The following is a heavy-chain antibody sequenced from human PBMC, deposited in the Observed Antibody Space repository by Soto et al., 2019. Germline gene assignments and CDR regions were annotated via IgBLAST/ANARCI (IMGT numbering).Heavy chain of an antibody. CDR2: ISGSGGTT. CDR3: AKDVSLFSSSWFDY. Sequence: PGGSLRLSCAASGFTFSDYAMNWVRQAPGKGLEWVSFISGSGGTTYYADSVKGRFTISRDKSKNTLYLQMNSLRVEDTAVYYCAKDVSLFSSSWFDYWGQGILVTVSS. J-gene: IGHJ4*02. V-gene: IGHV3-23*01. CDR1: GFTFSDYA. D-gene: IGHD6-13*01.